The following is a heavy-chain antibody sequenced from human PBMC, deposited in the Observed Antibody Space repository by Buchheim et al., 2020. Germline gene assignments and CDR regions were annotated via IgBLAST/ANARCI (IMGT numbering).Heavy chain of an antibody. D-gene: IGHD3-3*01. V-gene: IGHV4-59*01. J-gene: IGHJ6*02. Sequence: QVQLQESGPGLVKPSETLSLTCTVSGGSISSYYWSWIRQPPGKGLEWIGYIYYSGSTNYNPSLKSRVTISVDTSKNQFSPKLSSVTAADTAVYYCARAYYDFWRDDYYYYGMDVWGQGTT. CDR2: IYYSGST. CDR3: ARAYYDFWRDDYYYYGMDV. CDR1: GGSISSYY.